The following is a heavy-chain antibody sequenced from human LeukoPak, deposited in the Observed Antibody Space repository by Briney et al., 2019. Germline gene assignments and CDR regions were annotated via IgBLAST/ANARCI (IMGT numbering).Heavy chain of an antibody. Sequence: ASVKVSCKASGYTFTSYYMHWVRQAPGQGLEWMGIINPSGGSASYAQKFQGRVTMTRDTSTSTVYMELSSLRSEDTAVYYCARDAGYCSGGSCYPYYFDYWGQGTLVTVSS. J-gene: IGHJ4*02. CDR3: ARDAGYCSGGSCYPYYFDY. CDR1: GYTFTSYY. CDR2: INPSGGSA. D-gene: IGHD2-15*01. V-gene: IGHV1-46*01.